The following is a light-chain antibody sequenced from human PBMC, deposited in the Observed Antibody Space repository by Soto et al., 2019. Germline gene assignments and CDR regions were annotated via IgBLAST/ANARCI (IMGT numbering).Light chain of an antibody. V-gene: IGKV1-9*01. CDR1: QGISSY. CDR3: QQHNNYLIT. CDR2: AAS. J-gene: IGKJ5*01. Sequence: IQLTQSPSSLSASPGDRVTITCRASQGISSYLAWYQQKPGKAPKLLIYAASTLQSGVPSRFSGSGSGTDFTLTISSLQPEDFAAYYCQQHNNYLITFGQGTRVEIK.